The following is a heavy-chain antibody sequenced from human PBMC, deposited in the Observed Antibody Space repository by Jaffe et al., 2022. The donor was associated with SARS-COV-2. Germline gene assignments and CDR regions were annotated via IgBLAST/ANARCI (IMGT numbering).Heavy chain of an antibody. D-gene: IGHD2-2*01. CDR2: ISSSSSTI. CDR1: GFTFSSYS. V-gene: IGHV3-48*01. CDR3: ARDRRERVVPAAIGY. J-gene: IGHJ4*02. Sequence: EVQLVESGGGLVQPGGSLRLSCAASGFTFSSYSMNWVRQAPGKGLEWVSYISSSSSTIYYADSVKGRFTISRDNAKNSLYLQMNSLRAEDTAVYYCARDRRERVVPAAIGYWGQGTLVTVSS.